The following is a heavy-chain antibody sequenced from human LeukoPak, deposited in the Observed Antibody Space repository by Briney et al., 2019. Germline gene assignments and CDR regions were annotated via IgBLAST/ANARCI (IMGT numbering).Heavy chain of an antibody. Sequence: SETLSLTCTVSGGSISSSSYYWGWIRQPPGKGLEWIGSIYYSGSTYYNPSLKSRITISVDMSKNQVSLKLSSVTAADTAVYYCVRHGCSGGTCNSSYYMDVWGKGTTVTVSS. J-gene: IGHJ6*03. CDR1: GGSISSSSYY. D-gene: IGHD2-15*01. CDR3: VRHGCSGGTCNSSYYMDV. V-gene: IGHV4-39*01. CDR2: IYYSGST.